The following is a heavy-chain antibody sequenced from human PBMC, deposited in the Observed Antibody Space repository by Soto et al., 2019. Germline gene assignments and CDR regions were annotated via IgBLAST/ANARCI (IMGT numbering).Heavy chain of an antibody. J-gene: IGHJ1*01. V-gene: IGHV1-46*01. D-gene: IGHD2-15*01. Sequence: GASVKFSCKAPADTFTSYYIHWVRQAPGQGLEWIGMIHPSGDTGYAQKFRGRVTMTIDTSTTTAYMELRNLTSEDTAVYFSVRGYCTTSPCSGDFQFWGQGTLVTVSS. CDR1: ADTFTSYY. CDR2: IHPSGDT. CDR3: VRGYCTTSPCSGDFQF.